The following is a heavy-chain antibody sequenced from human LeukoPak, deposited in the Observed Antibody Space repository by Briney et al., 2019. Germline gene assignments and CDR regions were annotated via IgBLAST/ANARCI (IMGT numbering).Heavy chain of an antibody. CDR1: GFTFSSYW. Sequence: GGSLRLSCAASGFTFSSYWMHWVRQAPGKGLEWVSAISGSGGSTYYADSVKGRFTISRDNSKNTLYLQMNSLRAEDTAVYYCAKKSSGYYYNWFDPWGQGTLVTVSS. D-gene: IGHD3-22*01. J-gene: IGHJ5*02. CDR3: AKKSSGYYYNWFDP. CDR2: ISGSGGST. V-gene: IGHV3-23*01.